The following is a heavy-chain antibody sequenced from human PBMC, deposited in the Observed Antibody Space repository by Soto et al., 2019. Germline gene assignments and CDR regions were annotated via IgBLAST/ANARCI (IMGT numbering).Heavy chain of an antibody. V-gene: IGHV1-46*01. CDR2: INPSGGST. D-gene: IGHD3-10*01. Sequence: SLKVSCKASGYSFTRYYMHWGRKTTEQGLEWMGIINPSGGSTSYAQKCQGRVTMTRDTSTSTVYMELSSLRSEDTAVYYCASNEYGPGSYYNHAFDYWGQGTLVTVSS. CDR3: ASNEYGPGSYYNHAFDY. J-gene: IGHJ4*02. CDR1: GYSFTRYY.